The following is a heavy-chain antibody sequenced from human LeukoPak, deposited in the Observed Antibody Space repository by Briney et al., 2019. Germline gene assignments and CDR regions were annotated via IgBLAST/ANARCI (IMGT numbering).Heavy chain of an antibody. CDR3: ARGYDFYYYYYYMDV. D-gene: IGHD3-3*01. CDR2: TYYSGST. CDR1: GGSISSSSYY. V-gene: IGHV4-61*05. J-gene: IGHJ6*03. Sequence: SETLSLTCTVSGGSISSSSYYWGWIRQPPGKGLEWIGYTYYSGSTNYNPSLKSRVTISVDTSKNQFSLKLSSVTAADTAVYYCARGYDFYYYYYYMDVWGKGTTVTVSS.